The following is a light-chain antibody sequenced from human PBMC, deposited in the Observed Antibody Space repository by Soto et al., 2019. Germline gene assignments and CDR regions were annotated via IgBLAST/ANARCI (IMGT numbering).Light chain of an antibody. CDR1: QSISSW. CDR3: QQYNSFWT. V-gene: IGKV1-5*01. J-gene: IGKJ1*01. Sequence: DIQMTQSPSTLSASVGDRVTITCRASQSISSWLAWYQQKPGKAPKLLIYGVSSLESGVPSRFSGSGSGTEFTLTISRLQPDDFATYYCQQYNSFWTFGQGTKVEIK. CDR2: GVS.